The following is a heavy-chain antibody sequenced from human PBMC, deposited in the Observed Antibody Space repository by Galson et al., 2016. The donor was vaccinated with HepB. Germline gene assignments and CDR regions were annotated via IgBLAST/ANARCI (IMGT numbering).Heavy chain of an antibody. D-gene: IGHD5-18*01. CDR2: ISFDGSNK. V-gene: IGHV3-30*18. CDR3: AKDSRGYWAYYHYYYMDV. Sequence: SLRLSCAASGFTFNSYGMHWVRQAPGKGLEWLAFISFDGSNKDYADSVKGRFTISRDKSTKTLYLHMNSLRVEDTALYYCAKDSRGYWAYYHYYYMDVWGKGTTVTVSS. J-gene: IGHJ6*03. CDR1: GFTFNSYG.